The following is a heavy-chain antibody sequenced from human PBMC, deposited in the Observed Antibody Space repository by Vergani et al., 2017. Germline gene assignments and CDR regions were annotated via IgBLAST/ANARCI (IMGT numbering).Heavy chain of an antibody. Sequence: QVQLVQSGAEVKKPGASMKVSCKASGYTFTSYAMHWVRTAPGPGIEWMGIINPSGGSTSYAQKFQGRVTMTRDTSTSTVYMELSSLRSEDTAVYYCARGPRAVAANGAFDPWGQGTLVTVSS. J-gene: IGHJ5*02. D-gene: IGHD6-19*01. CDR1: GYTFTSYA. CDR2: INPSGGST. CDR3: ARGPRAVAANGAFDP. V-gene: IGHV1-46*01.